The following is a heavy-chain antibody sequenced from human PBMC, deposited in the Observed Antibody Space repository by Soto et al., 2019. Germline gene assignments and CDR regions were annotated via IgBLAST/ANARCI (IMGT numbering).Heavy chain of an antibody. CDR1: GFTVSSNY. D-gene: IGHD3-3*01. V-gene: IGHV3-66*01. J-gene: IGHJ4*02. CDR2: IYSGGST. CDR3: ARDLPIYDFWSGYLGY. Sequence: GGSLRLSCAASGFTVSSNYMSWVRQAPGKGLEWVSVIYSGGSTYYADSVKGRFTISRDNSKNTLYLQMNSLRAEDTAVYYCARDLPIYDFWSGYLGYWGQGTLVTVSS.